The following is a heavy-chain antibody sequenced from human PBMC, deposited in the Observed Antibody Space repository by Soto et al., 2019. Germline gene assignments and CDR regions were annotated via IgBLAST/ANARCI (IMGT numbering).Heavy chain of an antibody. CDR2: ISSSSSYI. V-gene: IGHV3-21*01. CDR3: ARDLHADRGVYAAAGWFDP. J-gene: IGHJ5*02. CDR1: GFTFSSYS. D-gene: IGHD2-8*01. Sequence: PVGSLRLSCAASGFTFSSYSMNWVRQAPGKGLEWVSSISSSSSYIYYADSVKGRFTISRDNAKNSLYLQMNSLRAEDTAVYYCARDLHADRGVYAAAGWFDPWGQGTLVTVSS.